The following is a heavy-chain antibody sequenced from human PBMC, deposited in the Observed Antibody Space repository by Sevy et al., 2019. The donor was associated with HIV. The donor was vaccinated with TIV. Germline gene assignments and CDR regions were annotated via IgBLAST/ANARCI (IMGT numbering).Heavy chain of an antibody. Sequence: GGSLRLSCAASGLTFRSHAMHWVRQAPGKGLEWVTVISYDGAVRYYGESVKGRFTVSRDNSKNTLYLQMNSLRPDDTAVYYCAREAGNSTKNDAFAFWGQGTMVTVSS. D-gene: IGHD2-8*01. CDR2: ISYDGAVR. CDR3: AREAGNSTKNDAFAF. J-gene: IGHJ3*01. V-gene: IGHV3-30-3*01. CDR1: GLTFRSHA.